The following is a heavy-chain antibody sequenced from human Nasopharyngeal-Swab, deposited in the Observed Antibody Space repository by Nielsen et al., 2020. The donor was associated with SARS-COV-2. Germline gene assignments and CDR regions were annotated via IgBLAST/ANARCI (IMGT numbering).Heavy chain of an antibody. Sequence: WIRQPPGKGLEWVGRIKSKTDGGTTDYAAPVKGRFTISRDDSKNTLYLQMNSLKTEDTAVYYCTTDQLVVVVAATEDYWGQGTLVTVSS. CDR2: IKSKTDGGTT. V-gene: IGHV3-15*01. CDR3: TTDQLVVVVAATEDY. J-gene: IGHJ4*02. D-gene: IGHD2-15*01.